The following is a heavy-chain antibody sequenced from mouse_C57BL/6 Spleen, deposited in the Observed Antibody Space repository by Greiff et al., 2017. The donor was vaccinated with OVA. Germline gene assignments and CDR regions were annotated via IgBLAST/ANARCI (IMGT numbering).Heavy chain of an antibody. CDR2: LSYDGSN. J-gene: IGHJ2*01. D-gene: IGHD1-1*02. V-gene: IGHV3-6*01. CDR1: GYSITSGYY. CDR3: ARGWYFDY. Sequence: DVKLQESGPGLVKPSQSLSLTCSVTGYSITSGYYWYWIRQFPGNKLEWMGYLSYDGSNNYNQSLKNRISITRDTSKNQYFQKLNTVTTEDTATYYYARGWYFDYWGQGTTLTVSS.